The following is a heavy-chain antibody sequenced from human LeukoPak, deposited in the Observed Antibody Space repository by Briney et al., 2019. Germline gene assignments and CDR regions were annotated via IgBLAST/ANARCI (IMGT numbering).Heavy chain of an antibody. J-gene: IGHJ6*02. CDR1: GYTFTSYV. CDR2: MNPNSGNT. V-gene: IGHV1-8*01. CDR3: ARGPPLSWSDNV. Sequence: ASVKVSCKASGYTFTSYVINWVRQATGQGLEWMGWMNPNSGNTGYAQKFQGRVTMTRNTSISTAYMELSSLRSEDTAVYYCARGPPLSWSDNVWGQGTTVTVSS. D-gene: IGHD3-3*01.